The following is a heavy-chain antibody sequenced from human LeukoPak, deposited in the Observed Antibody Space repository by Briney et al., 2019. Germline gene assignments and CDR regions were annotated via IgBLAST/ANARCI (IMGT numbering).Heavy chain of an antibody. J-gene: IGHJ4*02. CDR1: GFTFSSYA. Sequence: GGSLRLSCAASGFTFSSYAMSWVRQAPGKGLEWVSAISGSGGSTYYADSVKGRSTIARDNSRNTLYLQMNSLRAEDTAVYYCARDLHGGGDSWGQGTLVTVSS. V-gene: IGHV3-23*01. D-gene: IGHD4-23*01. CDR3: ARDLHGGGDS. CDR2: ISGSGGST.